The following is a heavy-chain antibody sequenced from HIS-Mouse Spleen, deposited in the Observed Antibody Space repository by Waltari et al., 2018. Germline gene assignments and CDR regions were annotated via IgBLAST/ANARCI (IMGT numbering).Heavy chain of an antibody. D-gene: IGHD6-13*01. V-gene: IGHV4-39*07. CDR2: IYYSGST. CDR3: AREIPYSSSWYDWYFDL. J-gene: IGHJ2*01. CDR1: GGSIISSSYS. Sequence: QLQLQESGPGLVKPSETLSLTCPVSGGSIISSSYSWGWIRQPPGKGLEWIGSIYYSGSTYYNPSLKSRVTISVDTSKNQFSLKLSSVTAADTAVYYCAREIPYSSSWYDWYFDLWGRGTLVTVSS.